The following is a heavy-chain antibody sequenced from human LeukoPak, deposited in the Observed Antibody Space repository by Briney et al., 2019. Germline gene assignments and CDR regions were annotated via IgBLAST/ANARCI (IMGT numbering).Heavy chain of an antibody. Sequence: GGSLRLSCAASGFTFSSYTMNWVRQAPRKGLEWVSSISSTGSYIYYADSVKGRFTISRDNAKNSLYLQMNSLRAEDTAVYYCANIPGYSSSWYGNWGQGTLVTVSS. V-gene: IGHV3-21*01. CDR2: ISSTGSYI. D-gene: IGHD6-13*01. CDR3: ANIPGYSSSWYGN. CDR1: GFTFSSYT. J-gene: IGHJ4*02.